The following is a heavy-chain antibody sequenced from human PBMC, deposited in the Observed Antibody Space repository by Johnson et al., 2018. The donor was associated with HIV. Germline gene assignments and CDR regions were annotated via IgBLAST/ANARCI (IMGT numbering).Heavy chain of an antibody. V-gene: IGHV3-9*01. J-gene: IGHJ3*02. CDR2: ISWNSGSI. CDR1: GFTFNSHG. CDR3: VRDDYAFHI. Sequence: VQLVESGGAVVQPGRSLRLSCAASGFTFNSHGMHWVRQAPGKGLEWVSGISWNSGSIGSVDSVKGRFTISRDNAKNTLYLEMKSLRVDDTAVYYCVRDDYAFHIWGQGTMVTVSS.